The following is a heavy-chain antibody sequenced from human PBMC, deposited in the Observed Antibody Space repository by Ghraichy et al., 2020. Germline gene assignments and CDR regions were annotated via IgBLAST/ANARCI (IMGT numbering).Heavy chain of an antibody. CDR3: ASLIAASDHWYFHL. J-gene: IGHJ2*01. V-gene: IGHV4-39*07. CDR1: GGSISNSYYY. Sequence: SETLSLTCTVSGGSISNSYYYWGWIRQPPGKGLEWIGNIFYSGTTYYNPSLRGRVAVSVDTSKNQFSLKLSSVTAADTAVYYCASLIAASDHWYFHLWGRGILVTVSS. D-gene: IGHD6-6*01. CDR2: IFYSGTT.